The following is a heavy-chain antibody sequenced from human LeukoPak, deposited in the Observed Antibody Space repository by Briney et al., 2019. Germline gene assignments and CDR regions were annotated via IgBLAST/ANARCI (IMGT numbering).Heavy chain of an antibody. J-gene: IGHJ4*02. CDR3: ARDSFPGIAAAGGY. CDR1: GFTFSSYA. D-gene: IGHD6-13*01. V-gene: IGHV3-23*01. CDR2: ISGSGGST. Sequence: GGSLRLSCAASGFTFSSYAMSWVRQAPGKGLEWVSAISGSGGSTYYADSVKGRFTISRDNSKNTLYLQMNSLRAEDTAVYYCARDSFPGIAAAGGYWGQGTLVTVSS.